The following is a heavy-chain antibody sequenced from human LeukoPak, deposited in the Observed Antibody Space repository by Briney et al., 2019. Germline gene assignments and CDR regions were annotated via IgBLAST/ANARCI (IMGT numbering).Heavy chain of an antibody. D-gene: IGHD3-10*01. V-gene: IGHV3-30*18. CDR1: GFTFSSYG. Sequence: PGRSLRLSCAASGFTFSSYGMHWVRQAPGKGLEWVAVISYDGSNKYYADSVKGRFTISRDNSKNTLYLQMNSLRAEDTAVYYCAKDRGPSGLTWGQGTLVAVSS. CDR3: AKDRGPSGLT. J-gene: IGHJ5*02. CDR2: ISYDGSNK.